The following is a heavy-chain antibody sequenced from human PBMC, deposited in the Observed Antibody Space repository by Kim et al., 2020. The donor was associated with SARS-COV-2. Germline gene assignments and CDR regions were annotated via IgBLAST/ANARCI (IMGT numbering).Heavy chain of an antibody. CDR3: DKADDYYGSGSSYYYYGMDV. CDR2: ISYDGSNY. D-gene: IGHD3-10*01. V-gene: IGHV3-30*18. Sequence: GGSLRLSCAASGFTFSSYGMHWVRQAPGKGLEWVAVISYDGSNYYYADSVKGRFTISRDNSKNTLYLQMNSLRAEDTAVYYCDKADDYYGSGSSYYYYGMDVWGPGTTVTVSS. J-gene: IGHJ6*02. CDR1: GFTFSSYG.